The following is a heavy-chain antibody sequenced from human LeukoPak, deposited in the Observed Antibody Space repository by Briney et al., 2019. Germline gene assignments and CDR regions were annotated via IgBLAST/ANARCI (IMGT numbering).Heavy chain of an antibody. J-gene: IGHJ4*02. Sequence: ASVRVSCKPSGSTFTGYYMLWVRQAAGHQLEGRGWINPNSGGTNYAQKFKGRVTMTRDTSISTAYMELSRLRSDDTAVYYCARGSPAVAAQKGDYWGQGTLVTVSS. CDR1: GSTFTGYY. CDR2: INPNSGGT. V-gene: IGHV1-2*02. D-gene: IGHD6-19*01. CDR3: ARGSPAVAAQKGDY.